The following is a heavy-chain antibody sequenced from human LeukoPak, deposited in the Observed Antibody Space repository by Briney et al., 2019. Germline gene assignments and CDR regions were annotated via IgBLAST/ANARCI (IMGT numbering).Heavy chain of an antibody. V-gene: IGHV4-59*01. CDR2: IYYSGST. CDR1: GGSISSYY. CDR3: ARVPVAKITIFGVAKDWYYMDV. Sequence: SETLSLTCTVSGGSISSYYWSWIRQPPGKGLEWIGYIYYSGSTNYNPSLKSRVTISVDTSKNQFSLKLSSVTAADTAVYYCARVPVAKITIFGVAKDWYYMDVWGKGTTVTVSS. J-gene: IGHJ6*03. D-gene: IGHD3-3*01.